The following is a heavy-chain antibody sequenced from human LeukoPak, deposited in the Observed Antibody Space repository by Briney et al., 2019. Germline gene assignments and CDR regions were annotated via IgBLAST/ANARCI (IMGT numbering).Heavy chain of an antibody. CDR3: ANLPWDIFGPSDAFDI. V-gene: IGHV3-7*01. CDR2: INQDGSEK. J-gene: IGHJ3*02. CDR1: GFTFSSYW. Sequence: PGGSLRHSCAASGFTFSSYWMSWVRQAPGKGLEWVANINQDGSEKYYVDSVKGRFTISRDNAKNSLYLQMSSLRAEDTALYYCANLPWDIFGPSDAFDIWGQGTMVTVSS. D-gene: IGHD3-9*01.